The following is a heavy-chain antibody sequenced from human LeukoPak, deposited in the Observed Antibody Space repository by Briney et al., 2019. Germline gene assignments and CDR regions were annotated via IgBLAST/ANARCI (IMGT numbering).Heavy chain of an antibody. CDR3: AELGITMIGGV. Sequence: GGTLRLSCAASGFTFSSFGMTWVRQAPGKGLEWVSYISSSGSTIYYADSVKGRFTISRDNAKNSLYLQMNSLRAEDTAVYYCAELGITMIGGVWGKGTTVTISS. CDR2: ISSSGSTI. CDR1: GFTFSSFG. D-gene: IGHD3-10*02. V-gene: IGHV3-48*04. J-gene: IGHJ6*04.